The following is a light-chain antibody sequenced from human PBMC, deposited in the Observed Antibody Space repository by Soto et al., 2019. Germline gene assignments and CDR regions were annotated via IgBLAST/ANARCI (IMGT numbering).Light chain of an antibody. V-gene: IGLV1-40*01. CDR1: SSNIGAGYD. CDR2: GNN. J-gene: IGLJ2*01. CDR3: QSYDSSLNGVV. Sequence: QSVLTQPPSVSGAPGQRVTISCTGSSSNIGAGYDVHWYQQLPGTAPKLLIYGNNNRPSGVPDRFSGSKSGTSASLAITGLQDEDEADYYCQSYDSSLNGVVFGGGTKLTVL.